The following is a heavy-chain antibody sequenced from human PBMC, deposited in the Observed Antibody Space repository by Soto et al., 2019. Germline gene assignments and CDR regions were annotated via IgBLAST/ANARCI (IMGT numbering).Heavy chain of an antibody. V-gene: IGHV3-33*01. J-gene: IGHJ4*02. Sequence: GGSLRLSCAASGFTFSSYGMHWVRQAPGKGLEWVAVIWYDGSNKYYADSVKGRFTISRDNSKNTLYLQMNSLRAEDTAVYYCARDSRPPGEPAGWYYFDYWGQGTLVTVSS. CDR1: GFTFSSYG. CDR2: IWYDGSNK. CDR3: ARDSRPPGEPAGWYYFDY. D-gene: IGHD6-6*01.